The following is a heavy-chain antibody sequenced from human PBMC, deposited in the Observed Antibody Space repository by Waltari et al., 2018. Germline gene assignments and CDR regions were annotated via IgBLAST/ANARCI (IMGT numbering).Heavy chain of an antibody. Sequence: QLVESGGGLVQPGGSLRLSCAVAGFTFSSYSINWVRQAPGKGLEWVSYISRTIGYIYADSVKGRFTISRDNAKNSLYLQMNSLRAEDTAVYYCVRDHNWAFDIWGQGTMVTVSS. V-gene: IGHV3-48*04. J-gene: IGHJ3*02. CDR2: ISRTIGYI. CDR3: VRDHNWAFDI. CDR1: GFTFSSYS.